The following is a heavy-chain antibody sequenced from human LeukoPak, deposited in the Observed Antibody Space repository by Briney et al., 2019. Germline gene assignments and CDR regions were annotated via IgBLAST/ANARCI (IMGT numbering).Heavy chain of an antibody. CDR1: GYTFTSYG. V-gene: IGHV1-18*01. CDR3: ARFLYCSSISCYSQYSYYYMDV. CDR2: ISAYNGNT. J-gene: IGHJ6*03. D-gene: IGHD2-2*01. Sequence: GASVKVSCKASGYTFTSYGISWVRQAPGQGLEWMGWISAYNGNTNYAQKLQGRVTMTTDTSTSTAYMELRSLRSDDTAVYYCARFLYCSSISCYSQYSYYYMDVWGKGTTVTVSS.